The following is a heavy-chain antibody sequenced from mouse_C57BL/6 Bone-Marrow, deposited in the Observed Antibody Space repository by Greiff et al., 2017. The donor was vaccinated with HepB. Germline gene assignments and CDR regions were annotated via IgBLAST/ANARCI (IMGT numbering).Heavy chain of an antibody. D-gene: IGHD2-1*01. Sequence: EVQLQQSGAELVRPGASVKLSCTASGFNIKDDYMHWVKQRPEQGLEWIGWIDPENGDTEYASKFQGKATITADTSSTTAYLQLSSLTSEDTAVYYCTTRVYYGNLYYFDYWGQGTTLTVSS. J-gene: IGHJ2*01. V-gene: IGHV14-4*01. CDR1: GFNIKDDY. CDR3: TTRVYYGNLYYFDY. CDR2: IDPENGDT.